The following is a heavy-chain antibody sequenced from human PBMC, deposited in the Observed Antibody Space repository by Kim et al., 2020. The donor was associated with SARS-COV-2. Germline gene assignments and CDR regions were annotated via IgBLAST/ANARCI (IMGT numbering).Heavy chain of an antibody. Sequence: GGSLRLSCAASGFTFSSYDMHWVRQATGKGLEWVSAIGTAGDTYYPGSVKGRFTISRENAKNSLYLQMNSLRAGDTAVYYCARGRRRQYYYYYGMDVWGQGTTVTVSS. D-gene: IGHD3-10*01. V-gene: IGHV3-13*01. CDR2: IGTAGDT. J-gene: IGHJ6*02. CDR1: GFTFSSYD. CDR3: ARGRRRQYYYYYGMDV.